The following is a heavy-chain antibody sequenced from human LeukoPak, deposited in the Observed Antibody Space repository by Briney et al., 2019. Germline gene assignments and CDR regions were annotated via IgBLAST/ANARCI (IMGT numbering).Heavy chain of an antibody. CDR1: GFTFSPYA. Sequence: GGSLRLSCAASGFTFSPYAMSWVRQAPGKGLEWVAGIAGGDDRFYADSVKGRFSISRDNSKNTLYLQMNSLRAEDTAVYYCAKESPRFDYWGQGTLVTVSS. CDR2: IAGGDDR. CDR3: AKESPRFDY. V-gene: IGHV3-23*01. J-gene: IGHJ4*02.